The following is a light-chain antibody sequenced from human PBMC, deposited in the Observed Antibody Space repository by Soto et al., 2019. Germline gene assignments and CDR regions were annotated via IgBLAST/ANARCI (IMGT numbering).Light chain of an antibody. J-gene: IGLJ2*01. Sequence: QSVLTQPPSVSAAPGQRVTISCSGSSSNIGNNYVSWYQQLPGTAPKLLICDNTKRPSGIPDRFSGSKSGTSATLGITGLQTGDEADYYCGTWDDSLSAVFGGGTKLTVL. CDR3: GTWDDSLSAV. CDR2: DNT. V-gene: IGLV1-51*01. CDR1: SSNIGNNY.